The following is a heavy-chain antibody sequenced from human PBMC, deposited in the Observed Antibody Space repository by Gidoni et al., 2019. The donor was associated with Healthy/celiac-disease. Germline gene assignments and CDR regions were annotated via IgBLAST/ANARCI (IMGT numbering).Heavy chain of an antibody. J-gene: IGHJ4*02. Sequence: EVQLVESGGGLVTPGGSLRLSGAASGLNFSNAWMRSVSQAPGKGLEWVGRIKSKTDGGTTDYAAPVKGRFTISRDDSKNTLYLQMNSLKTEDTAVYYCTHPNYDILTGNDYWGQGTLVTVSS. D-gene: IGHD3-9*01. CDR1: GLNFSNAW. V-gene: IGHV3-15*01. CDR3: THPNYDILTGNDY. CDR2: IKSKTDGGTT.